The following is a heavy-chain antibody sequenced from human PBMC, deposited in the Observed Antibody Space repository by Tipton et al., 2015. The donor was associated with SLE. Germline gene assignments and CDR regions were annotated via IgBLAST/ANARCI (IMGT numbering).Heavy chain of an antibody. CDR2: VSHTETT. V-gene: IGHV4-38-2*02. J-gene: IGHJ5*02. D-gene: IGHD3-3*01. CDR3: ARGGTVFGVVLNWFDP. Sequence: TLSLTCIVSGYSISSGYFWSWIRQPPGRGLEWIGCVSHTETTYSNPSLKSRVTISLDKSKNQFSLKLTSVTAADTAVYYCARGGTVFGVVLNWFDPWGQGTLVTVSS. CDR1: GYSISSGYF.